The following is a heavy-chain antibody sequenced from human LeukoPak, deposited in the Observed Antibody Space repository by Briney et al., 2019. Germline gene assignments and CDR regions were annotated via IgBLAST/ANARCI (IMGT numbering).Heavy chain of an antibody. CDR2: IYYSGST. Sequence: PSGTLSLTCTVSGGSISSYYWSWIRQPPGKGLEWIGYIYYSGSTNYNPSLKSRVTISVDTSKNQFSLKLSSVTASDTAVYYCAGRCLRGADWFDPWGQGTLVTVYS. J-gene: IGHJ5*02. V-gene: IGHV4-59*01. CDR3: AGRCLRGADWFDP. CDR1: GGSISSYY. D-gene: IGHD3-10*01.